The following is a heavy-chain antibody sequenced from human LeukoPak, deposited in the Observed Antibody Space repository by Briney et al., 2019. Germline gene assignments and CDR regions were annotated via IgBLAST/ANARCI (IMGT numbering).Heavy chain of an antibody. CDR1: GGSMSGYY. D-gene: IGHD2-15*01. CDR3: ARQGGYCSASRCPGGFHYMDV. V-gene: IGHV4-4*09. J-gene: IGHJ6*03. Sequence: SETLSLTCTVSGGSMSGYYWSWIRQPPGKGLEWIGFIYTFGSTKYNPSLKSRVIISGDMSRRQFSLKLTSVTAADTAVYFCARQGGYCSASRCPGGFHYMDVWGKGTTVAVSS. CDR2: IYTFGST.